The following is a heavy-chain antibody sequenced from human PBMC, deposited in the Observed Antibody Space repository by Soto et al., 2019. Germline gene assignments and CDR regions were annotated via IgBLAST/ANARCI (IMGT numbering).Heavy chain of an antibody. CDR3: ASSLRFLEWSGWFDP. CDR2: IIPIFGTA. D-gene: IGHD3-3*01. CDR1: GGAFSSYA. Sequence: QVQLVQSGAEVKKPGSSVKVSCKASGGAFSSYAISWVRQAPGQGLEWMGGIIPIFGTANYAQKFQGRVTITADESTSTAYMELSSLRSEDTAVYYCASSLRFLEWSGWFDPWGQGTLVTVSS. J-gene: IGHJ5*02. V-gene: IGHV1-69*12.